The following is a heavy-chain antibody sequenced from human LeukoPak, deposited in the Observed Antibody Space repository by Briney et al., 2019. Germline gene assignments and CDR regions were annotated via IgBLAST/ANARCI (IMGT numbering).Heavy chain of an antibody. J-gene: IGHJ4*02. Sequence: SETLSLTCAVYGGSFSGYYWSWIRQPPGNGLEWIGEINHSGSTNYNPSLKSRVTISVDTSKNQFSLKLSSVTAADTAVYYCASGGWRAGYWGQGTLVTVSS. CDR1: GGSFSGYY. V-gene: IGHV4-34*01. D-gene: IGHD6-19*01. CDR2: INHSGST. CDR3: ASGGWRAGY.